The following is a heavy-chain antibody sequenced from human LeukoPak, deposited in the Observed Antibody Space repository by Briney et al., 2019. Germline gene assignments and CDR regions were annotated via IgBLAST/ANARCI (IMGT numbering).Heavy chain of an antibody. Sequence: GGSLRLSCAPSGFNFSSYGMHWMRQAPGKGLEWVAAIWYDGSSQYYADSVKGRFTISRDNSRNTVDLQMNSLRAEDTALYYCVTELRLGYWGQGTLVTVSS. CDR2: IWYDGSSQ. D-gene: IGHD3-16*01. CDR1: GFNFSSYG. V-gene: IGHV3-33*01. CDR3: VTELRLGY. J-gene: IGHJ4*02.